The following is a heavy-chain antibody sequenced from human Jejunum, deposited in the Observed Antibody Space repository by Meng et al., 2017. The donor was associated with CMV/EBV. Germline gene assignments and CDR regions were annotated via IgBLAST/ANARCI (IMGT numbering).Heavy chain of an antibody. CDR2: IYRSGST. V-gene: IGHV3-53*01. J-gene: IGHJ5*02. CDR1: GFTVSSDS. CDR3: ARDLGGNWFDP. D-gene: IGHD3-16*01. Sequence: CVASGFTVSSDSMSWVRQAPGKGLEWVSAIYRSGSTYYADSVKGRFTISRDTSKNTAYLQMNSLRGEDTAVYYCARDLGGNWFDPWGQGSLVTVSS.